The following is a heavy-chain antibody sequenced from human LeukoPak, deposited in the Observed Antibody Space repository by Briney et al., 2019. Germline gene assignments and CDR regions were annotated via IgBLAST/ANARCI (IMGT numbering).Heavy chain of an antibody. D-gene: IGHD3-10*01. CDR2: INHSGST. Sequence: PSETLSLTCAVCGGSFSGYYWSWIRQPPGKGLEWIGEINHSGSTNYNPSLKSRVTISVDTSKNQFSLKLSSVTAADTAVYYCARGSPRVLWFGELLAYYFDYWGQGTLVTVSS. V-gene: IGHV4-34*01. J-gene: IGHJ4*02. CDR1: GGSFSGYY. CDR3: ARGSPRVLWFGELLAYYFDY.